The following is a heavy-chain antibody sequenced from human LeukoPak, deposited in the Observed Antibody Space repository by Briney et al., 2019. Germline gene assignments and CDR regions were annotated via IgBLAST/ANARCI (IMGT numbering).Heavy chain of an antibody. CDR2: MKHDGSEK. V-gene: IGHV3-7*03. Sequence: GGSLRLSCEASGFTFSSHWMSWVRQAPGKGLEWVANMKHDGSEKHYVDSVKGRFTISRDNTRNSLYLQMSSLRVEDTAVYYCARGPFDYWGQGTLVTVSS. CDR3: ARGPFDY. CDR1: GFTFSSHW. J-gene: IGHJ4*02.